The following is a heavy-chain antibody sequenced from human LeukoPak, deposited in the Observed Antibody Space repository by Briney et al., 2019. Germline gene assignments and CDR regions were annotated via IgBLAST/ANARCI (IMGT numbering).Heavy chain of an antibody. CDR1: GFTFDDYA. V-gene: IGHV3-9*01. J-gene: IGHJ4*02. CDR2: ISWNSGSI. Sequence: GGSLRLSCAASGFTFDDYAMHWVRQAPGKGRDWVSGISWNSGSIGYADSVKGRFTISRDNAKNSLYLEMNSLRAEDTALYYCAKDRMESGYYNGFDYWGQGTLVTVSS. CDR3: AKDRMESGYYNGFDY. D-gene: IGHD3-22*01.